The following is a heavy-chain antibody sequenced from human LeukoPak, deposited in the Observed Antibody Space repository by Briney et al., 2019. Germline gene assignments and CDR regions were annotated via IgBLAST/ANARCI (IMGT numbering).Heavy chain of an antibody. J-gene: IGHJ4*02. CDR2: ISSNGGIT. Sequence: PGGSLRLSCAASGFTFSSYSMHWVRQAPGKGLEYVSTISSNGGITYYADSVKGRFTISRDNSKNTLYLQMGSLRAEDVAMYYCARSTLMIARALGYWGQGILVTVSS. CDR1: GFTFSSYS. CDR3: ARSTLMIARALGY. V-gene: IGHV3-64*02. D-gene: IGHD3-16*01.